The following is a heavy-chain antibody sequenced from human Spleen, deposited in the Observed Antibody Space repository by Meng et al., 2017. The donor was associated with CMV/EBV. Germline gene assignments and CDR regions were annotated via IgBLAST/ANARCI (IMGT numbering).Heavy chain of an antibody. CDR3: ARGGRDIVLLPAASYYFDY. D-gene: IGHD2-2*01. V-gene: IGHV4-59*08. CDR2: IFYSGNT. J-gene: IGHJ4*02. Sequence: SETLSLTCAMSGGFISTYCWSWVRQPPGKGLEFIGCIFYSGNTKNKPSLKSRVTMSIDTSKNQFSLKLSSVTAADTAVYYCARGGRDIVLLPAASYYFDYWGQGTLVTVSS. CDR1: GGFISTYC.